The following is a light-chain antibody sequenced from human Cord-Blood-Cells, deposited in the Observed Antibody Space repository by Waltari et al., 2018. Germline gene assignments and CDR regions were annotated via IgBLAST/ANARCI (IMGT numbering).Light chain of an antibody. J-gene: IGKJ1*01. Sequence: AIRMTESPSSFSASTGDRVTITCRSSQGISSYLAWYQQKPGKAPKLRISAASTSQSGVPSRFSGRASGTDFTLPSGWRQSEEVATYGCQQYYIYPRAFGQGAKVEI. CDR3: QQYYIYPRA. CDR2: AAS. CDR1: QGISSY. V-gene: IGKV1-8*01.